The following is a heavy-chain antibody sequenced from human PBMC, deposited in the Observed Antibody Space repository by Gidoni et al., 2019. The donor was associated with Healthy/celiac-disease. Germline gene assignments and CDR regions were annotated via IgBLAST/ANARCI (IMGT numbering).Heavy chain of an antibody. CDR2: IYYSGST. D-gene: IGHD3-16*01. CDR3: ARDHPTLIGLHLGELLADAFDI. V-gene: IGHV4-39*02. CDR1: GGSISSSSYY. Sequence: QLQLQESGPGLVKPSATLSLTCTVSGGSISSSSYYWGWIRQPPGKGLEWIGSIYYSGSTHYTPSLKSRVTISVDTSKNQFSLKLSSVTAADTAVYYCARDHPTLIGLHLGELLADAFDIWGQGTMVTVSS. J-gene: IGHJ3*02.